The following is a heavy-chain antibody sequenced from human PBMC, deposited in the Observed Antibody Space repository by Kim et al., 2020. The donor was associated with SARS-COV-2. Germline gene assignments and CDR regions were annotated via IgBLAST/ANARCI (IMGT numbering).Heavy chain of an antibody. CDR3: ASDEGYDWGFSGLGDHYYYGMDV. D-gene: IGHD5-12*01. CDR2: ISSSGNT. Sequence: GGSLRLSCAVSGFEFKSYAINWVRQAPGKGLEWVTYISSSGNTYYADFVQGRFTVSRDNYRNSLHLEMSSLRVEDTALYYCASDEGYDWGFSGLGDHYYYGMDVWGQGTTVTVPS. J-gene: IGHJ6*02. V-gene: IGHV3-48*01. CDR1: GFEFKSYA.